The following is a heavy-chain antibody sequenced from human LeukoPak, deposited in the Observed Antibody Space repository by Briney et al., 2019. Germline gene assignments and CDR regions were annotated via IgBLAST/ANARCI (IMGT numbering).Heavy chain of an antibody. D-gene: IGHD1-26*01. Sequence: GGSLRLSCAASGFTFSSYAMHWVRQAPGKGLEWVAVISYDGSNKYYADSVKGRFTISRGNSKNTLYLQMNSLRAEDTAVYYCARRKVGGTKYYFDNWGQGTLVTVSS. CDR3: ARRKVGGTKYYFDN. CDR2: ISYDGSNK. J-gene: IGHJ4*02. CDR1: GFTFSSYA. V-gene: IGHV3-30-3*01.